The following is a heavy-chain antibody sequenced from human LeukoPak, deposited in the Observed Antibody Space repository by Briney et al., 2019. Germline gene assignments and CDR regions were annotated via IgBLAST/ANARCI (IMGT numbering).Heavy chain of an antibody. D-gene: IGHD2-2*01. J-gene: IGHJ4*02. CDR1: GFTFSSYS. CDR2: ISSSSSYI. Sequence: PGGSLRLSCAASGFTFSSYSMNWVRQAPGKGLEWVSSISSSSSYIYYADSVKGRFTISRDNAKNSLYLQMNSLRAEDTAVYYCASRPAFNRPFDYWGQGTLVTVSS. CDR3: ASRPAFNRPFDY. V-gene: IGHV3-21*01.